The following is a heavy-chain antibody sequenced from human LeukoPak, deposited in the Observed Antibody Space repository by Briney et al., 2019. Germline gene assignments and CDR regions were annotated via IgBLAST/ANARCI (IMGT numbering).Heavy chain of an antibody. Sequence: GGSLRLSCAASGFTFSSYSMNWVPQAPGKGLEWVSSISSSSRHIYYADSVKGRFTISRDNAKNSLYLQMNSLRAEDTAVYYCAKQGWGYYDRSGYLKDAFDMWGQGTMVTVSS. D-gene: IGHD3-22*01. CDR3: AKQGWGYYDRSGYLKDAFDM. J-gene: IGHJ3*02. V-gene: IGHV3-21*01. CDR2: ISSSSRHI. CDR1: GFTFSSYS.